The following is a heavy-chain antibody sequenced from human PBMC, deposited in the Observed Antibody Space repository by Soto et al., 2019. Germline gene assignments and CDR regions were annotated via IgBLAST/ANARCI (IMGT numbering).Heavy chain of an antibody. V-gene: IGHV3-7*01. J-gene: IGHJ4*02. CDR1: GFTFSNYW. CDR2: MNQDGSQI. D-gene: IGHD2-2*02. CDR3: ARDRGPNTPGY. Sequence: EVQVVESGGGLVQPGGSLRLSCAVSGFTFSNYWMTWVRQAPGKGLEWVAYMNQDGSQIYYVDSLRGRFTISRDNAKNSLYLQMNSLIVDDTAVYYCARDRGPNTPGYWGQGTLVTVSS.